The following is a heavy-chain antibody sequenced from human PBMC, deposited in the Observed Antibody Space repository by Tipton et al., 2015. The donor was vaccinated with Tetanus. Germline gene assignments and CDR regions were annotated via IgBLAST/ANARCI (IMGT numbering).Heavy chain of an antibody. Sequence: GLVKPSQTLSLTCAISGDSVSSNSAAWNWIRQSPSRGLEWLGRTYYRSKWYNDYAVSVKSRITINPDTSKNQFSVKLSSVTAADTAVYYCARLRSGWGYSYYYGMDVWGQGTTVTVSS. J-gene: IGHJ6*02. CDR1: GDSVSSNSAA. CDR3: ARLRSGWGYSYYYGMDV. V-gene: IGHV6-1*01. CDR2: TYYRSKWYN. D-gene: IGHD6-19*01.